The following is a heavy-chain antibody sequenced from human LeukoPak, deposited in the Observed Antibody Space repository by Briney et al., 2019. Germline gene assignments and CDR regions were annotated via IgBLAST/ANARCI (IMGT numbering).Heavy chain of an antibody. CDR1: GYSISSGYY. D-gene: IGHD1-7*01. Sequence: SETLSLTCAASGYSISSGYYWGWIRQPPGKGLEWIGRIYTSGSTNYNPSLKSRVTISVDTSKNQFSLKLSSVTAADTAVYYCARGGGLTGTTSHWGQGTLVTVSS. V-gene: IGHV4-38-2*01. CDR2: IYTSGST. CDR3: ARGGGLTGTTSH. J-gene: IGHJ4*02.